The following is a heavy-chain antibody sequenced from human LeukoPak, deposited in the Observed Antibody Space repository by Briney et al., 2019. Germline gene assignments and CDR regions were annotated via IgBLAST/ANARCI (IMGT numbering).Heavy chain of an antibody. Sequence: SQTLSLTCTVSGGSISSGSYYWSWIWQPAGKGLEWIGRIYTSGSTNYNPSLKSRVTISVDTSKNQFSLKLSSVTAADTAVYYCARDRSGYFDPWGQGTLVTVSS. J-gene: IGHJ5*02. CDR1: GGSISSGSYY. D-gene: IGHD3-3*01. CDR3: ARDRSGYFDP. V-gene: IGHV4-61*02. CDR2: IYTSGST.